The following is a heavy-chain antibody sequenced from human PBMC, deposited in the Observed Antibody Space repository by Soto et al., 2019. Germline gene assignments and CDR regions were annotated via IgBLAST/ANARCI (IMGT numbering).Heavy chain of an antibody. CDR3: ARVGTVTPCPDNYYYYGMDV. V-gene: IGHV4-31*03. D-gene: IGHD4-17*01. J-gene: IGHJ6*02. CDR2: IYYSGST. CDR1: GGSISSGGYY. Sequence: QVQLQESGPGLVKPSQTLSLTCTVSGGSISSGGYYWSWIRQHPGKGLEWIGYIYYSGSTYYNPSLKSRVTISVDTSKNQFSLKLCSVTAAETSVYYCARVGTVTPCPDNYYYYGMDVWGQGTTVTVSS.